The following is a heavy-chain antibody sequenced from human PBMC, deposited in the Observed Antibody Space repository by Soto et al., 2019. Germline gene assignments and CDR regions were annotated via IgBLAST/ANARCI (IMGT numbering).Heavy chain of an antibody. V-gene: IGHV2-5*02. CDR3: AHRVLRTVFGLVTPTAIYCDC. D-gene: IGHD3-3*01. Sequence: QITLNESGPTVVRPTETLTLTCRFSGFSLTTSGVGVGWVRQSPGKAPEWLALIYWDDDKRYSESLNSRLSITKDTFQNQVVLTVAYLDPMDTSTYYCAHRVLRTVFGLVTPTAIYCDCWVQGTPVDVSS. CDR1: GFSLTTSGVG. J-gene: IGHJ4*02. CDR2: IYWDDDK.